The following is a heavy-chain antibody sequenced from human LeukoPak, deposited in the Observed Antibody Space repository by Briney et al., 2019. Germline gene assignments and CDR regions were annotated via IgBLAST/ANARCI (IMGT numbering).Heavy chain of an antibody. CDR1: GFTFSSYS. CDR2: ISSSSSYI. V-gene: IGHV3-21*04. Sequence: PGGSLRLSCAASGFTFSSYSMNWVRQAPGKGLEWASSISSSSSYIYYADSVKGRFTISRDNAKNSLYLQMNSLRAEDTAVYYCAKSSTYSSGWYFYWGQGTLVTVSS. D-gene: IGHD6-19*01. CDR3: AKSSTYSSGWYFY. J-gene: IGHJ4*02.